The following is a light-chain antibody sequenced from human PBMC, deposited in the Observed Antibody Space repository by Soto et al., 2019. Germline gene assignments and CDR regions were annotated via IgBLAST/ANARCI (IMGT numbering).Light chain of an antibody. CDR2: GAS. CDR3: QQYGSSPIT. Sequence: EIVLTQSPATLSLSPGERATLSCRASQTVSSSLVWYRQKPGQAPRLLIYGASSRATGIPDRFSGSGSGTDFTLTISRLEPEDFAVYYCQQYGSSPITFGQGTRLEIK. V-gene: IGKV3-20*01. J-gene: IGKJ5*01. CDR1: QTVSSS.